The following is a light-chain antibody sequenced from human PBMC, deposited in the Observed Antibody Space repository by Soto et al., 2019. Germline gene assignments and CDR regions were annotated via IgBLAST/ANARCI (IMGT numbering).Light chain of an antibody. V-gene: IGLV2-14*01. Sequence: QSVLTQPASVSGSPGQSITISCTGTSSDVGGYNYVTWYQQHPGNAPKLRIYDVSNRPSGVPNRFSGSKSGNTASLTISVLQAEDEADYYCSSYRSSNTVVFGGGTKVTVL. CDR2: DVS. CDR1: SSDVGGYNY. CDR3: SSYRSSNTVV. J-gene: IGLJ2*01.